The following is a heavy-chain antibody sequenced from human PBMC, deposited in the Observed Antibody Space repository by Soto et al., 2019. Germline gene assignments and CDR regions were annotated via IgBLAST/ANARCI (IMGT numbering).Heavy chain of an antibody. CDR1: GYSITDYY. D-gene: IGHD3-3*02. CDR3: ARVLVISSGLFDA. J-gene: IGHJ3*01. V-gene: IGHV4-4*08. Sequence: QVQLQESGPGLVKPSETLSLTCTVSGYSITDYYWSWVRQPPGKALEWIGYIYSSGSTAHNPPLRSRVTISLDPAKKPFSLKFKPVTAAVWAVYYCARVLVISSGLFDAWGQGTTVTVS. CDR2: IYSSGST.